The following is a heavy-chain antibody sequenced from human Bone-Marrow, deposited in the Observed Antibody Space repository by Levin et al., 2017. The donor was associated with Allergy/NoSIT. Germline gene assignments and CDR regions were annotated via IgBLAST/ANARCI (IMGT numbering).Heavy chain of an antibody. CDR2: IKSFSDGGTT. J-gene: IGHJ4*02. V-gene: IGHV3-15*01. CDR3: ILHGNDFDF. CDR1: GFKFKNAW. Sequence: GGSLRLSCAASGFKFKNAWMSWVRQAPGKGPEWVGRIKSFSDGGTTDYAQPVKGRFTISRDDAKYTLYLQMDSLTNDDTAVYYVILHGNDFDFWGQGTLVTVSS. D-gene: IGHD1-1*01.